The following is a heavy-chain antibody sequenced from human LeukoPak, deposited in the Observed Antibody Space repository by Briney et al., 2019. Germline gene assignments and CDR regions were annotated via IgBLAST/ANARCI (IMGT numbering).Heavy chain of an antibody. CDR3: ARHEGSGSYYSY. CDR1: GYSFTTYW. V-gene: IGHV5-51*01. CDR2: ISPDDSDI. J-gene: IGHJ4*02. D-gene: IGHD1-26*01. Sequence: VQSLKISCKGSGYSFTTYWIAWVRQMPGRGLEWMGIISPDDSDIRYSPSFQGHVTISADKSISTAYLQWSSLQASDTAMYYCARHEGSGSYYSYWGQGTLVTVSS.